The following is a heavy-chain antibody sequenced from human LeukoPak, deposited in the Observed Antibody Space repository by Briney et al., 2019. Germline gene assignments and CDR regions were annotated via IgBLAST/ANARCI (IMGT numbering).Heavy chain of an antibody. D-gene: IGHD6-19*01. CDR2: IYYSGST. J-gene: IGHJ4*02. Sequence: SETLSLTCTVSGGSISSSSYYWGWIRQPPGKGLEWIGSIYYSGSTYYNPSLKSRVTISVDTSKNQFSLKLSSVTAAGTAVYYCARLYSSGLGNYWGQGTLVTVSS. CDR3: ARLYSSGLGNY. CDR1: GGSISSSSYY. V-gene: IGHV4-39*01.